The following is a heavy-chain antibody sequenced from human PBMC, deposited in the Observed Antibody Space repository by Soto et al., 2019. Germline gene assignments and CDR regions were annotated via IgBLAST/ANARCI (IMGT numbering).Heavy chain of an antibody. Sequence: QVQLVQSGAEEKKPGASVKVSCKASGYTFTSYAMHWVRQAPGQRLEWMGWINAGNGNTKYSQKFQGRVTITRDTSDSTDYMELSSLRAEDTDMYYCGSVALAAAGCFDYRGQGTLVTVSS. J-gene: IGHJ4*02. D-gene: IGHD6-13*01. V-gene: IGHV1-3*05. CDR2: INAGNGNT. CDR1: GYTFTSYA. CDR3: GSVALAAAGCFDY.